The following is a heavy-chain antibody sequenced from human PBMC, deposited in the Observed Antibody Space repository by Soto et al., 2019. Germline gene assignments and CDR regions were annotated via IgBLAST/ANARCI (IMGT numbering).Heavy chain of an antibody. V-gene: IGHV1-2*04. D-gene: IGHD1-26*01. CDR1: GYTFTGYY. CDR2: INPNSGGA. Sequence: ASVKVSCKASGYTFTGYYMHWVRQAPGQGLEWMGLINPNSGGANYAQKFQGWVTMTRDTSISTAYMELSRLRSDDTAVYYCARAHRDSGQDFDYWGQGTLVTVSS. J-gene: IGHJ4*02. CDR3: ARAHRDSGQDFDY.